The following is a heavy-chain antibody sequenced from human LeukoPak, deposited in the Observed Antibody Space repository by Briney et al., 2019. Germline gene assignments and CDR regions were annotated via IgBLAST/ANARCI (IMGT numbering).Heavy chain of an antibody. Sequence: GGSLRLSCAASGFTFSDYYMSWIRQAPGKGLEWVSYISSSGSTMYYADSVKGRFTISRDNAKNSLYLQMNSLRAEDTAVYYCARAVPSGELWFGELLPYFDYWGQGTLVTVSS. CDR3: ARAVPSGELWFGELLPYFDY. CDR1: GFTFSDYY. V-gene: IGHV3-11*01. D-gene: IGHD3-10*01. J-gene: IGHJ4*02. CDR2: ISSSGSTM.